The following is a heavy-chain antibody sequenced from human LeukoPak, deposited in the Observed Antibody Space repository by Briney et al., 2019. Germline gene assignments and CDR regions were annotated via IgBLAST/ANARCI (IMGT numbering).Heavy chain of an antibody. V-gene: IGHV3-48*04. CDR3: AKDRGWLYYFDY. CDR2: ISSSSSTT. J-gene: IGHJ4*02. Sequence: GGSLRLSCAASGFTFDDYAMHWVRQAPGKGLEWVSYISSSSSTTHYADSVKGRFTISRDNAKNSLYLQMNSLRAEDTAVYYCAKDRGWLYYFDYWGQGTLVTVSS. D-gene: IGHD3-22*01. CDR1: GFTFDDYA.